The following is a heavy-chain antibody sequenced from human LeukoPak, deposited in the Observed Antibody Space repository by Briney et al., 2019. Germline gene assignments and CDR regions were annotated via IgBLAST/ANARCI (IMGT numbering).Heavy chain of an antibody. CDR1: GYTFSIYN. CDR3: GREGVAGTGLDY. V-gene: IGHV1-46*01. Sequence: ASVKVSCKASGYTFSIYNMHWVRQAPGQGLERMGIINPSGGTSYAQKLQGRITMTRDTSTSTLYMELSRLKSEDTAVYYCGREGVAGTGLDYWGQGTLVTVSS. D-gene: IGHD6-13*01. CDR2: INPSGGT. J-gene: IGHJ4*01.